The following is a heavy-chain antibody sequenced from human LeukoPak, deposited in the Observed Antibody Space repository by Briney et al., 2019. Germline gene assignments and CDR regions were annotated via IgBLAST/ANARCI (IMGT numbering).Heavy chain of an antibody. D-gene: IGHD6-13*01. CDR2: IRSKAANYAT. V-gene: IGHV3-73*01. J-gene: IGHJ4*02. CDR3: ARTPPGIANAFYFDY. CDR1: GFTFSGSA. Sequence: GGSLKLSCATSGFTFSGSAMHWVRQASGKGLEWVGRIRSKAANYATAYAASVKGSFTIPRDDSENTAYLQMNSLKTEDTAVYYCARTPPGIANAFYFDYWGQGILVTVSS.